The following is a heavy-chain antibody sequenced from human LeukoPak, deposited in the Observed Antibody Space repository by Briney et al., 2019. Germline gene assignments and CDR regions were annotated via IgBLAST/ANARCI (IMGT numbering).Heavy chain of an antibody. CDR2: IYYSGST. V-gene: IGHV4-39*07. CDR1: GGSISSSSYY. CDR3: ARSNYYDSSGSWGYFDY. D-gene: IGHD3-22*01. Sequence: SETLSLTCTVSGGSISSSSYYWGWIRQPPGKGLEWIGSIYYSGSTYYNPSLKSRVTISVDTSKNQFSLKLSSVTAADTAVYYCARSNYYDSSGSWGYFDYWGQGTLVTVSS. J-gene: IGHJ4*02.